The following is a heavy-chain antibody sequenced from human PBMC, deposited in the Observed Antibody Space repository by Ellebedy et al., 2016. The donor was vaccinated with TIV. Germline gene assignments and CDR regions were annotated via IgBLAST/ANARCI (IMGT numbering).Heavy chain of an antibody. CDR2: ISPDNGNT. CDR3: VRGRYFDWVESRTYFDS. Sequence: AASVKVSCKASGYTFTSYGLSWVRQAPGQGLEWMGRISPDNGNTNYERSIQGRVTLTTDTSKSTAFLELRSLRFDDTAVYYCVRGRYFDWVESRTYFDSWGQGTLVTVSS. J-gene: IGHJ4*02. D-gene: IGHD3-9*01. V-gene: IGHV1-18*01. CDR1: GYTFTSYG.